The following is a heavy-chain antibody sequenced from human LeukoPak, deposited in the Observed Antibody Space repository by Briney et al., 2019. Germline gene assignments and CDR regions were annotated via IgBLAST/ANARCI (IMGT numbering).Heavy chain of an antibody. CDR2: INRSGST. J-gene: IGHJ4*02. Sequence: GSLRLSCAASGFTFSNAWMSWVRQSPGKGLEWIGEINRSGSTNYNPSLKRRVTISLDTSKNQFSLKVRSVTAADTAEYYCARIRISGTPARFTGLSYRGSVYFDYWGQGTLVTVST. CDR3: ARIRISGTPARFTGLSYRGSVYFDY. CDR1: GFTFSNAW. D-gene: IGHD1/OR15-1a*01. V-gene: IGHV4-34*01.